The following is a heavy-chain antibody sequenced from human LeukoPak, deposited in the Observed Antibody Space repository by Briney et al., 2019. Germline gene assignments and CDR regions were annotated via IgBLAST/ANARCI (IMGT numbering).Heavy chain of an antibody. CDR1: GYTFTSYW. V-gene: IGHV5-51*01. Sequence: KVSCKASGYTFTSYWIGWVRQMPGKGLEWMGMIYPGDSDPRYSPSFRGQVTFSADKSISTAHLHWSSLKASDTAMYYCATRGGGQMVRGIPDAFDIWGQGTMVTVSS. CDR2: IYPGDSDP. J-gene: IGHJ3*02. CDR3: ATRGGGQMVRGIPDAFDI. D-gene: IGHD3-10*01.